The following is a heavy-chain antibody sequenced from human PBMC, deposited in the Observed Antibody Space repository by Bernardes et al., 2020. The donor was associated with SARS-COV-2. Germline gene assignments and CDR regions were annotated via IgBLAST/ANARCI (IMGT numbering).Heavy chain of an antibody. J-gene: IGHJ4*02. Sequence: ASVKVSCKASGYTFTDYYIHWLRQAPGQGLEWMGWISPKSGATNYAQKFQGRVTMTRDTSISTEYMELSRLRSDDTAVYYCARTFYYDRVGDSFFDQWGQGTQVTVS. D-gene: IGHD3-16*01. CDR1: GYTFTDYY. CDR3: ARTFYYDRVGDSFFDQ. V-gene: IGHV1-2*02. CDR2: ISPKSGAT.